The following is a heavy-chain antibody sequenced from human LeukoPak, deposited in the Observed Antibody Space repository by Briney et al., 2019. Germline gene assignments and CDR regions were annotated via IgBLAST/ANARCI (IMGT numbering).Heavy chain of an antibody. CDR2: IRSKTYGATA. CDR3: TRGPPFDY. Sequence: GGSLRLSCNPSGLTFGDYPMGWVRQAPGKGLEWVAYIRSKTYGATAEYAASVKGRFTISRDDSKNIASLQMNSLKTEDTAVYYCTRGPPFDYWGQGTLVSVSS. J-gene: IGHJ4*02. V-gene: IGHV3-49*04. CDR1: GLTFGDYP.